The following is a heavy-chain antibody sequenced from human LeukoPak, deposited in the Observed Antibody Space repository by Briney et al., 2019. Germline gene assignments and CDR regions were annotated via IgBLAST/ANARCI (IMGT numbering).Heavy chain of an antibody. J-gene: IGHJ4*02. V-gene: IGHV1-2*06. CDR2: IDPNSGGT. Sequence: ASVKVSCKASGYTFTGYYMHWVRRAPGQGREWMGRIDPNSGGTNYAQKFQGRVTMTRDTSISTAYMELSRLRSDDTAVYYCARDSDTYDYVWGSYRFDYWGQGTLVTVSS. CDR1: GYTFTGYY. CDR3: ARDSDTYDYVWGSYRFDY. D-gene: IGHD3-16*02.